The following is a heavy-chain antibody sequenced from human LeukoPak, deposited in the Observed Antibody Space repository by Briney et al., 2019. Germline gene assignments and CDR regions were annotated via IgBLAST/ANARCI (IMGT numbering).Heavy chain of an antibody. V-gene: IGHV4-59*01. CDR3: ARDCSGGSCYNAFDI. CDR1: GGSISSYY. D-gene: IGHD2-15*01. CDR2: IYYSGST. Sequence: SETLSLTCTVSGGSISSYYWSWIRQPPGKGLEWIGYIYYSGSTNYNPSLKNRVTISVDTSKNQFSLKLSSVTAADTAVYYCARDCSGGSCYNAFDIWGQGTMVTVSS. J-gene: IGHJ3*02.